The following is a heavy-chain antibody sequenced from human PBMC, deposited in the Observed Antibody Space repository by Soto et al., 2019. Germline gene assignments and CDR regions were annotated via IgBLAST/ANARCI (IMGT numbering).Heavy chain of an antibody. D-gene: IGHD6-13*01. CDR1: GYSFTSYW. J-gene: IGHJ6*02. CDR2: IYPGDSDT. CDR3: ARHSRAAAGIPYYYYGMDV. Sequence: GESLKISCKGSGYSFTSYWIGWVRQMPGKGLEWMGIIYPGDSDTRYSPSFQGQVTISADKSISTAYLQWSSLKASDTAMYYCARHSRAAAGIPYYYYGMDVWGQGTTVTVSS. V-gene: IGHV5-51*01.